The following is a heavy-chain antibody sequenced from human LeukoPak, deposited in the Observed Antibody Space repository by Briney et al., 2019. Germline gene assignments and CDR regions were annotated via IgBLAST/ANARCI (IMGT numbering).Heavy chain of an antibody. J-gene: IGHJ4*02. CDR3: ARDVDYGSGSYPVDY. CDR2: IYSGGST. Sequence: GGSLRLSCAASGFTVSSNYMSWVRQAPGKGLDWVSVIYSGGSTYYADSVKGRFTISRDNSKNTLYLQMNSLRAEDTAVYYCARDVDYGSGSYPVDYWGQGTLVTVSS. D-gene: IGHD3-10*01. CDR1: GFTVSSNY. V-gene: IGHV3-66*01.